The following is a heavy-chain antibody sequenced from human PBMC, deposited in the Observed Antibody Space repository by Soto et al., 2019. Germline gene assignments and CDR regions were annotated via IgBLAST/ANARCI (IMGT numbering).Heavy chain of an antibody. CDR3: ATSPIVVVVAGGYFDY. CDR2: INPSGGST. CDR1: GYTFTSYY. V-gene: IGHV1-46*01. D-gene: IGHD2-15*01. J-gene: IGHJ4*02. Sequence: ASVKVSFKASGYTFTSYYMHWLRQAPGQGLEWMGIINPSGGSTSYAQKFQGRVTMTRDTSTSTVYMELSSLRSEDTAVYYCATSPIVVVVAGGYFDYWGQGTLVTVSS.